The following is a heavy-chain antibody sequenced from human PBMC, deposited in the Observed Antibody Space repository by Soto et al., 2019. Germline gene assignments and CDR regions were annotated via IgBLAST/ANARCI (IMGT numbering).Heavy chain of an antibody. D-gene: IGHD3-9*01. CDR1: GFTFSGST. CDR2: IGSRGDYYAT. V-gene: IGHV3-73*02. Sequence: EVQLVESGGGVVQPGGSLKLSCAASGFTFSGSTMQWVRQASGEGLEWLGRIGSRGDYYATAYASSVKDRFTISRDDSNNTTFMKMNHPKTEDTAVFYCSRYDADWLVNWGQGALVTVSS. CDR3: SRYDADWLVN. J-gene: IGHJ4*02.